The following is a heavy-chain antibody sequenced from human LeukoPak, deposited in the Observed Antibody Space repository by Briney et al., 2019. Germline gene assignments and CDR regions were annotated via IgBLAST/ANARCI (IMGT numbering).Heavy chain of an antibody. J-gene: IGHJ4*02. CDR2: IRSKGYEGPT. D-gene: IGHD2-21*02. CDR3: SRPRGGDFKYFDY. Sequence: GGSLRLSCIASGFTFADYSMTWFRQAPGKGLEWVGLIRSKGYEGPTEYAASVKGRFTISRDDSKSIAYLQMNSLKIEDTGVYYCSRPRGGDFKYFDYWGQGTLVTVS. CDR1: GFTFADYS. V-gene: IGHV3-49*03.